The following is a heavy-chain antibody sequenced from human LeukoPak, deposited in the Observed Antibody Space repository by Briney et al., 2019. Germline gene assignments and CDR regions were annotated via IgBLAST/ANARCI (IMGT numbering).Heavy chain of an antibody. Sequence: GASVKVSCKASGYTFTSYYMHWVRQAPGQGLEWMGIINPSGGSTSYAQKFQGRVTMTRDMSTSTVYMELSSLRSEDTAVYYCAREGAGRNHAFDIWGQGTMVTVSS. D-gene: IGHD2-15*01. CDR3: AREGAGRNHAFDI. J-gene: IGHJ3*02. CDR2: INPSGGST. V-gene: IGHV1-46*01. CDR1: GYTFTSYY.